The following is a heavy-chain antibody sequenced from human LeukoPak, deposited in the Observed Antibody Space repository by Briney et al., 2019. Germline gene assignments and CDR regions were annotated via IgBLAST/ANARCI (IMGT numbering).Heavy chain of an antibody. Sequence: GGSLRLSXAASGLTVSSNYMSWVRQAPGKGLEWVSVLYSDGSTYYADSVKGRFTISRDNSENTLYLQMNSLRAEDTAVYSCARSREHKYEVDYWGQGTLVTVSS. D-gene: IGHD1/OR15-1a*01. J-gene: IGHJ4*02. CDR2: LYSDGST. CDR3: ARSREHKYEVDY. V-gene: IGHV3-53*01. CDR1: GLTVSSNY.